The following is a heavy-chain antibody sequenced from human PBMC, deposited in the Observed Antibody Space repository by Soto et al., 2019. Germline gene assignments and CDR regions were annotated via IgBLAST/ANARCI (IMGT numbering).Heavy chain of an antibody. J-gene: IGHJ4*02. V-gene: IGHV1-3*01. D-gene: IGHD3-10*01. CDR3: ARRITVASRGGFDN. CDR2: INAGDGIT. Sequence: ASVKVSCKASGYTFSYYAIHWVRQAPGQGPEWMGWINAGDGITKYSEKFQGRVTITRDTSASTAYLELSSLRSEDTAVYYCARRITVASRGGFDNWGQGTLVTVSS. CDR1: GYTFSYYA.